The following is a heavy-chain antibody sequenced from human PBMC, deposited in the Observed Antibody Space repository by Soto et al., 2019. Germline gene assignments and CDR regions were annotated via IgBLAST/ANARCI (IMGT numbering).Heavy chain of an antibody. CDR3: AKDHTGGFRPQNFDY. V-gene: IGHV3-23*01. J-gene: IGHJ4*02. CDR1: GFSFSAYA. CDR2: ISDSGGNT. D-gene: IGHD1-26*01. Sequence: PGGSLRLSCAASGFSFSAYAMSWVRQAPGKGLEWVSVISDSGGNTNHADAVKGRFTISRDNSKNTLYLQMNGLRAEDTAIYYCAKDHTGGFRPQNFDYWGQGTLVTVSS.